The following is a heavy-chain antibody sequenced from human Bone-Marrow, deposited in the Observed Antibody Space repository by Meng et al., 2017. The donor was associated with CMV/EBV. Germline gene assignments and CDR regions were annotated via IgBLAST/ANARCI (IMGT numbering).Heavy chain of an antibody. J-gene: IGHJ6*02. CDR1: GDSVPSNSAA. D-gene: IGHD6-19*01. Sequence: SQTLSLTCSISGDSVPSNSAAWNWIRQSPSRGLEWLGRTYYRSKWYNDYAVSMKSRITINPDTSKNQFSLQLNSVTAAETAIYYCARESYSVAGSLYYGMDVWGQGTTVTVSS. CDR2: TYYRSKWYN. CDR3: ARESYSVAGSLYYGMDV. V-gene: IGHV6-1*01.